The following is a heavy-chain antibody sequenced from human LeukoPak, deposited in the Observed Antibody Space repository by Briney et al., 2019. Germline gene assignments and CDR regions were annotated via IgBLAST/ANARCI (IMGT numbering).Heavy chain of an antibody. D-gene: IGHD3-22*01. J-gene: IGHJ4*02. CDR3: VRERYSSGRYFDY. CDR2: ISSSSSYI. V-gene: IGHV3-21*01. CDR1: GFTFSSYS. Sequence: TGGSLRLSCAASGFTFSSYSMDWVRQAPGKGLEWVSSISSSSSYIYYADSVKGRFTISRDNAKNSLYLQMNSLRAEDTAVYYCVRERYSSGRYFDYWGQGTLVTVSS.